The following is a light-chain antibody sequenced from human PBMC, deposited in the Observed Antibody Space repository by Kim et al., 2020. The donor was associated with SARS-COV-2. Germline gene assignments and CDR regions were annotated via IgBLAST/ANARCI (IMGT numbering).Light chain of an antibody. J-gene: IGLJ3*02. Sequence: QSVLTQPPSVSGAPGQRVTIYCTGSSSNIGAGYDVHWYQQLPGTAPKLLIYGNSNRPSGVPDRFSGSKSGTSASLAITGLQAEDEADYYCQSYDSSPSGWVFGGGTQLTVL. V-gene: IGLV1-40*01. CDR1: SSNIGAGYD. CDR3: QSYDSSPSGWV. CDR2: GNS.